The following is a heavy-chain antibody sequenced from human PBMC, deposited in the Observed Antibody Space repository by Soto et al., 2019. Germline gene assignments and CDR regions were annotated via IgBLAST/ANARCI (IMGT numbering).Heavy chain of an antibody. V-gene: IGHV4-34*01. CDR3: ARAPKVSGSAQTRPDF. Sequence: QVQLHQWGAGLLKPSETLSLACSLYSGSLSGYYWSWIRQPPGKGLEWIGEISPSGTTNYSPSLKRRVSISVDPSKNQFSLNLTSLTAADTAVYYCARAPKVSGSAQTRPDFWGQGSLVTVSS. D-gene: IGHD6-6*01. J-gene: IGHJ4*02. CDR2: ISPSGTT. CDR1: SGSLSGYY.